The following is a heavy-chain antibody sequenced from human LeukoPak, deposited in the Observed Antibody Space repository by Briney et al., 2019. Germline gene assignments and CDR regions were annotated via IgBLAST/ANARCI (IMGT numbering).Heavy chain of an antibody. CDR2: ISGSGTSI. J-gene: IGHJ5*02. D-gene: IGHD3-9*01. CDR3: ARGSFFGWLPSGTWFDP. V-gene: IGHV3-48*03. CDR1: GFTFSDYQ. Sequence: PGGSLRLSCAASGFTFSDYQISWVRQAPGKGLEWVSYISGSGTSIYYADSVKGRFTISRDNAKNSLYLQMNSLRAEDTAVYYCARGSFFGWLPSGTWFDPWGQGTLVTVSS.